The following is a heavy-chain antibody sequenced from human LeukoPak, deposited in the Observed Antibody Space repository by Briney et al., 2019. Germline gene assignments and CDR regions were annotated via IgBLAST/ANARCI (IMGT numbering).Heavy chain of an antibody. CDR3: ARGYYYDSSGYYPNYFDY. V-gene: IGHV3-48*01. D-gene: IGHD3-22*01. J-gene: IGHJ4*02. CDR2: ISSSSSTI. Sequence: GGSLRLSCAASGFTFSSYSMNWVRQAPGKGLEWVSYISSSSSTIYYADSVKGRFTISRDNAKNSLYLQMNSLRAEDTAVYYCARGYYYDSSGYYPNYFDYWGQGTLVTVSS. CDR1: GFTFSSYS.